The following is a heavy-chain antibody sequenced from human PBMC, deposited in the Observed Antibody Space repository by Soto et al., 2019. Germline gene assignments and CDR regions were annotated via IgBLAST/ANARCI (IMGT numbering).Heavy chain of an antibody. CDR3: ARDYDFWSGYPTSPNY. V-gene: IGHV3-33*01. CDR2: IWYDGSNK. Sequence: GVSLRLSCAASGFTFSSYGMHWVRQAPGKGLEWVAVIWYDGSNKYYADSVKGRFTISRDNSKNTLYLQMNSLRAEDTAVYYCARDYDFWSGYPTSPNYWGQGTLVTVSS. CDR1: GFTFSSYG. D-gene: IGHD3-3*01. J-gene: IGHJ4*02.